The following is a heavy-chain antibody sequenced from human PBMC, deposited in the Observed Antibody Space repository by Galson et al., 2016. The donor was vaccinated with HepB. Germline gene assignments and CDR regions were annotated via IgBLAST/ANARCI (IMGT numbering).Heavy chain of an antibody. CDR2: ISGSDDST. V-gene: IGHV3-23*01. CDR1: GFRLSSSS. D-gene: IGHD3-16*02. CDR3: AKDVGHNVWGTYRPYAMDV. J-gene: IGHJ6*02. Sequence: SLRLSCAASGFRLSSSSMTWVRLAPGKGLSWVSTISGSDDSTYYADSVKGRFRISRDNSKNTLYLQMNSLKAEDTAVYYCAKDVGHNVWGTYRPYAMDVWGQGTTVTVSS.